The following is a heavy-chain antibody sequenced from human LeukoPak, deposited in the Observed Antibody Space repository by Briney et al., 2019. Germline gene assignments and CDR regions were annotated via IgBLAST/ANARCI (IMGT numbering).Heavy chain of an antibody. Sequence: GGSLRLSCSASGFTFSSFAMHWIRQAPGKGLEYVSGVRSSGGCTYYTDSLKGRFTVSRDNSKNTMYLHMNSQRVDDTAVYYCAKVYAGIVFDHWGQGTPVTVSS. J-gene: IGHJ4*02. D-gene: IGHD4-23*01. CDR2: VRSSGGCT. V-gene: IGHV3-64*04. CDR3: AKVYAGIVFDH. CDR1: GFTFSSFA.